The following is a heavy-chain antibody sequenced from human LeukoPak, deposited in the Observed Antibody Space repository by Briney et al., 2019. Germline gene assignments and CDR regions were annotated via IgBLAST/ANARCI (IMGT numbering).Heavy chain of an antibody. Sequence: PGGSLRLSCAASGFTFSSYAMHWVRQAPGKGLEWVAVISYDGSNKYYADSVKGRFTISRDNSKNTLYLQMNSLRAEDTAVYYCARDSSRTGLAAAFDYWGQGTLVTVSS. J-gene: IGHJ4*02. CDR1: GFTFSSYA. CDR3: ARDSSRTGLAAAFDY. CDR2: ISYDGSNK. D-gene: IGHD6-13*01. V-gene: IGHV3-30*04.